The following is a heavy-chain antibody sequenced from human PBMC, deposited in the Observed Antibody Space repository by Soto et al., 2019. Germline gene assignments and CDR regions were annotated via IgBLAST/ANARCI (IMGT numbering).Heavy chain of an antibody. CDR2: INHSGST. J-gene: IGHJ4*02. CDR3: ARSAQLATLDY. Sequence: SETLSLTCAVYGGSFSGYYWSWIRQPPGKGLEWIGEINHSGSTNYNPSLKSRVTISVDTSKNQFSLKLSSVTAADTAVYYCARSAQLATLDYWGQGTLVTVSS. CDR1: GGSFSGYY. V-gene: IGHV4-34*01. D-gene: IGHD6-13*01.